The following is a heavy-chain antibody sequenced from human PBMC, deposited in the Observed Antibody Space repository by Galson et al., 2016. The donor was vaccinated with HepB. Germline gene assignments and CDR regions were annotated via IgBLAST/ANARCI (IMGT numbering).Heavy chain of an antibody. CDR1: GGSINTYY. D-gene: IGHD4-17*01. CDR3: ARLRTVTTGGFRRKITYNGMDV. Sequence: SETLSLTCTVSGGSINTYYWSWIRQPPGKGLEWVGYINYIGTTNYSPSLKSRVSISLDTSQNRSSLKLSSVTAADTAVYYCARLRTVTTGGFRRKITYNGMDVWGQGTRVTVSS. CDR2: INYIGTT. V-gene: IGHV4-59*08. J-gene: IGHJ6*02.